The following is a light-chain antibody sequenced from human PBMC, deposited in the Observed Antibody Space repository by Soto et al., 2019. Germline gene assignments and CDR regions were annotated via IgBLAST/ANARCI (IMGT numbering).Light chain of an antibody. J-gene: IGKJ3*01. V-gene: IGKV3-11*01. Sequence: EIVLTQSPATLSLSPGERATLSCRASQSVSSYLAWYPQKPGQAPRLLIYDASNRATGIPARFSGSGSGTDFTLTISSLEPEDFAVYYCQQRSNWFTFGPGTKVHIK. CDR2: DAS. CDR3: QQRSNWFT. CDR1: QSVSSY.